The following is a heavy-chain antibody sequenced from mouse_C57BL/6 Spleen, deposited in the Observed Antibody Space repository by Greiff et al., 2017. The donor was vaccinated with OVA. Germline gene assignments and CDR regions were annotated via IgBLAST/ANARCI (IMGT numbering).Heavy chain of an antibody. CDR3: TRDEEEVGSCAY. J-gene: IGHJ3*01. CDR2: ISSGGDYI. D-gene: IGHD1-1*01. Sequence: EVKVEESGEGLVKPGGSLKLSCAASGFTFSSYAMSWVRQTPEKRLEWVAYISSGGDYIYYADTVKGRFTISRDNARNTLYLQMSSLKSEDTAMYYCTRDEEEVGSCAYWGQGTLVTVSA. V-gene: IGHV5-9-1*02. CDR1: GFTFSSYA.